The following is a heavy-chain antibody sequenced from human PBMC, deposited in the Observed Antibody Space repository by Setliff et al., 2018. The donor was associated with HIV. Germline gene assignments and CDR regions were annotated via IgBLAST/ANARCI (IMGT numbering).Heavy chain of an antibody. CDR2: MNPKSGNT. CDR1: GYNFTSHD. D-gene: IGHD3-22*01. CDR3: ARGRNYDSSGYGDYYYYMDV. J-gene: IGHJ6*03. V-gene: IGHV1-8*01. Sequence: GASVKVSCKASGYNFTSHDINWVRQAPGQGLEWMGWMNPKSGNTGYARKFQGRVTMTRKTSISTAYMELRSLRSDDTAVYYCARGRNYDSSGYGDYYYYMDVWGKGTTVTVSS.